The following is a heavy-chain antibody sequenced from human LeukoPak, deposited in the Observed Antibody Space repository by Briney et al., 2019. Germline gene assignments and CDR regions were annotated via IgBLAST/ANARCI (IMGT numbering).Heavy chain of an antibody. V-gene: IGHV1-2*02. CDR3: ARDSDTEGVPDY. Sequence: ASVNLSCKASGYTFTGYYMHWVRQAPGQGLEWMGWINPNSGGTNYAQKFQGRVTMTRDTSISRAYMELSRLRSDDTAVYYCARDSDTEGVPDYWGQGTLVTVSS. CDR2: INPNSGGT. CDR1: GYTFTGYY. J-gene: IGHJ4*02. D-gene: IGHD1-14*01.